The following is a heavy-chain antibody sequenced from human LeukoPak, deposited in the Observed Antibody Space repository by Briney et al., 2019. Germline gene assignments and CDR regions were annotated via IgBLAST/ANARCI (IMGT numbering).Heavy chain of an antibody. V-gene: IGHV3-23*01. CDR3: ARDRYYYDSSARYFDY. D-gene: IGHD3-22*01. J-gene: IGHJ4*02. CDR1: GFTFSSYG. CDR2: ISGSGGNT. Sequence: GGTLRLSCAVSGFTFSSYGMSWVRQAPGKGLEWVSAISGSGGNTYYADSVKGRFTISRDNSKNTLYLQMNSLRAEDTAVYYCARDRYYYDSSARYFDYWGQGTLVTVSS.